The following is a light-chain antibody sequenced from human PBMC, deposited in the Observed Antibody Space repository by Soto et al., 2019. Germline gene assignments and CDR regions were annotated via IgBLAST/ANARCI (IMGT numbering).Light chain of an antibody. J-gene: IGLJ1*01. CDR1: SSDVGSYNL. CDR2: EVS. CDR3: CSYAGSSYV. V-gene: IGLV2-23*02. Sequence: QSALTQPPSASGSPGQSVTISCTGTSSDVGSYNLVSWYQQHPGKAPKLMIYEVSKRPSGVSNRFSGSKSGNTASLTISGLQAEDEADYYCCSYAGSSYVFGTGTKVTV.